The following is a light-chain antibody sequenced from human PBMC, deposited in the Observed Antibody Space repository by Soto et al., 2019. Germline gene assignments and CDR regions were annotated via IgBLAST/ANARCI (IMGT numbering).Light chain of an antibody. CDR1: PGVCTT. CDR3: QQYENGPFT. CDR2: GAS. Sequence: EIVMTQSQATVSLSPGERATLSCRASPGVCTTFAWYQQRPGQAPRLLIYGASIRAPGIPARVSGGGSGTEFTLTSTSLQAEDVADYYCQQYENGPFTFGQGTKLEIK. V-gene: IGKV3-15*01. J-gene: IGKJ2*01.